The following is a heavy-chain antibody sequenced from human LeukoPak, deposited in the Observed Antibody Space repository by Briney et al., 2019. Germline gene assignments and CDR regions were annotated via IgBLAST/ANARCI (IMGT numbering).Heavy chain of an antibody. CDR1: GGSISSYY. CDR3: ATSGYPYYFDY. J-gene: IGHJ4*02. D-gene: IGHD3-22*01. CDR2: IYHSGST. Sequence: SETLSLTCTVSGGSISSYYWSWIRQPPGKGLEWIGYIYHSGSTNYNPSLKSRVTISVDTSKNQFSLKLSSVTAADTAVYYCATSGYPYYFDYWGQGTLVTVSS. V-gene: IGHV4-59*01.